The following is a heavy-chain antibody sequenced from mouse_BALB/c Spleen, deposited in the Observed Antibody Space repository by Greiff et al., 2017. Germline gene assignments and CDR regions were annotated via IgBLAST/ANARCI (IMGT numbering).Heavy chain of an antibody. V-gene: IGHV14-3*02. CDR3: AREQNFGYDVGY. CDR2: IDPANGNT. J-gene: IGHJ2*01. D-gene: IGHD2-2*01. CDR1: GFNIKDTY. Sequence: VQLKESGAELVKPGASVKLSCTASGFNIKDTYMHWVKQRPEQGLEWIGRIDPANGNTKYDPKFQGKATITADTSSNTAYLQLSSLTSEDTAVYYCAREQNFGYDVGYWGQGTTLTVSS.